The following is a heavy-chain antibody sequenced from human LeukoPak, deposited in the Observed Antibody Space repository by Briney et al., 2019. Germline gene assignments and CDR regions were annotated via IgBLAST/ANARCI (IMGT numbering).Heavy chain of an antibody. Sequence: ASVKVSCKASGYTFASYGISWVRQAPGQGLEWVGWINARNGDTNYAQKFQGRVILTRDTSITTSYMEVISLTSDDTAVYYCARASLASAGTRFWGQGTLVIVSS. CDR1: GYTFASYG. V-gene: IGHV1-18*01. CDR3: ARASLASAGTRF. CDR2: INARNGDT. J-gene: IGHJ1*01. D-gene: IGHD6-13*01.